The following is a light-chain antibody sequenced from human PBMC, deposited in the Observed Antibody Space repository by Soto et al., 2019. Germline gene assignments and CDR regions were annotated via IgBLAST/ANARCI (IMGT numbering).Light chain of an antibody. V-gene: IGKV3-20*01. CDR3: QQFSSSPLT. J-gene: IGKJ4*01. CDR2: DAS. CDR1: QSVSSSY. Sequence: EIVLTQSPGTLSLSPGERATLSCRASQSVSSSYLAWYQQKPGQAPRLLIYDASSRATGIPDRFSGGGSGTDFTLTISRLEPEDFAVYYCQQFSSSPLTFGGGNKVDI.